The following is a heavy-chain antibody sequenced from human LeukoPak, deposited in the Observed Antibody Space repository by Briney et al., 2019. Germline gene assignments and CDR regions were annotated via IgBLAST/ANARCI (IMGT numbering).Heavy chain of an antibody. V-gene: IGHV4-39*07. CDR2: IFYTGST. D-gene: IGHD6-19*01. CDR3: ARRASLSSGWYSVLVDWFDP. CDR1: GGSISSSSYH. Sequence: SETLSLTCTVSGGSISSSSYHWGWIRQPPGKGLEWIGSIFYTGSTYYSPSLKSRVTISVDTSKNQFSLKLSSVTAADTAVYYCARRASLSSGWYSVLVDWFDPWGQGTLVTVSS. J-gene: IGHJ5*02.